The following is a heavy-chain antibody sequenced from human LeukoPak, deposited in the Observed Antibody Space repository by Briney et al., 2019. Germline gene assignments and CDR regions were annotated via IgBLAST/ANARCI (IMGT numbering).Heavy chain of an antibody. Sequence: SETLSLTCAVYGGTFSGYYWSWIRQPPGKGLEWIGEINHSGSTNYNPSLKSRVTISVDTSKNQFSLKLSSVTAADTAVYYCARRAQILTGYYSVYYFDYWGQGTLVTVSS. CDR3: ARRAQILTGYYSVYYFDY. CDR2: INHSGST. CDR1: GGTFSGYY. V-gene: IGHV4-34*01. J-gene: IGHJ4*02. D-gene: IGHD3-9*01.